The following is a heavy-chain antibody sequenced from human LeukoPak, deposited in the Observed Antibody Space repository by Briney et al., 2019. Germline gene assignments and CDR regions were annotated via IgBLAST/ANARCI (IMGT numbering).Heavy chain of an antibody. CDR1: GFTFSSSW. D-gene: IGHD5-24*01. CDR3: TRSRRDGNDY. J-gene: IGHJ4*02. CDR2: INEDGSAK. Sequence: GGSLRLSCAASGFTFSSSWMSWVRQAPGKGLEWVANINEDGSAKYYVDSVKGRFTISRDNAKRSLDLQVNRLRAEDTAVYYCTRSRRDGNDYWGQGTLVTVSS. V-gene: IGHV3-7*01.